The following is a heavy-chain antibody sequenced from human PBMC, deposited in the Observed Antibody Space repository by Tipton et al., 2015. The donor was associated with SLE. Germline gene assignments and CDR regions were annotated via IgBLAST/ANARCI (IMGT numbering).Heavy chain of an antibody. CDR2: IYYSGST. Sequence: TLSLTCTVSGGSISSSSYYWGWIRQPPGKGLEWIGSIYYSGSTYYNPSLKSRVTISVDTSKNQFSLEVSSVTAADTAVYYCARAPGQLWPWDYWGQGTLVTVSS. CDR1: GGSISSSSYY. V-gene: IGHV4-39*07. D-gene: IGHD5-18*01. J-gene: IGHJ4*02. CDR3: ARAPGQLWPWDY.